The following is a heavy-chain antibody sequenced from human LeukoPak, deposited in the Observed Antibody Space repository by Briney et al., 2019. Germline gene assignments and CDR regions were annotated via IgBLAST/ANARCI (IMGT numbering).Heavy chain of an antibody. J-gene: IGHJ4*02. CDR2: IDAGGNT. V-gene: IGHV3-66*01. D-gene: IGHD6-13*01. CDR3: AREVYSSTWFDL. CDR1: GFTLKTNN. Sequence: GGSLRLSCAASGFTLKTNNMNWVRHVPGGRLEWVSGIDAGGNTYYPDSVKERFTISRDNSRNTLYLQMNSLRGDDTAVYYCAREVYSSTWFDLWGQGTLVTVSS.